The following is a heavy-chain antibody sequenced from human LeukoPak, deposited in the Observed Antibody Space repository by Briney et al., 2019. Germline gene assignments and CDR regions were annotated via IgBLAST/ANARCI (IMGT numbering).Heavy chain of an antibody. D-gene: IGHD2-15*01. V-gene: IGHV3-21*01. CDR1: GFTFSNYG. CDR2: ISSSSSYI. J-gene: IGHJ4*02. Sequence: GGSLRLSCAASGFTFSNYGMHWVRQAPGKGLEWVSSISSSSSYIYYADSVKGRFTISRDNAKNSLYLQMNSLGAEDTAVYYCARDLSCSGGSRPPGYWGQGTLVTVSS. CDR3: ARDLSCSGGSRPPGY.